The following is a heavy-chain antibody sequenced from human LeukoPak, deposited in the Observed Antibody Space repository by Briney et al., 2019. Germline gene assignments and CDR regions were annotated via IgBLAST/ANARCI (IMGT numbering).Heavy chain of an antibody. J-gene: IGHJ4*02. CDR3: AKDGSPTGYSDY. D-gene: IGHD3-9*01. CDR2: ISGSGGST. Sequence: QPGGSLRLSCAASGFTFSSYAMSWVRQAPGKGLEWVSAISGSGGSTYYADSVEGRFTISRDNSKNTLYLQMNSLRAEDTAVYYCAKDGSPTGYSDYWGQGTLVTVSS. CDR1: GFTFSSYA. V-gene: IGHV3-23*01.